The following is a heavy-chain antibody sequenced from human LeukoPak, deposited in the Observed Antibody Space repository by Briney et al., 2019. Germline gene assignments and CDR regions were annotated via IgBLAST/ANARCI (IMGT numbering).Heavy chain of an antibody. V-gene: IGHV3-21*01. J-gene: IGHJ4*02. Sequence: GGSLRLSCAVSGFTFSSYSMNWVRQAPGKGLEWVSSISSSSSYIYYADSVKGRFTISRDNAKNSLYLQMNSLRAEDTAVYYCAREVVVAATPLVDYWGQGTLVTVSS. CDR3: AREVVVAATPLVDY. CDR1: GFTFSSYS. CDR2: ISSSSSYI. D-gene: IGHD2-15*01.